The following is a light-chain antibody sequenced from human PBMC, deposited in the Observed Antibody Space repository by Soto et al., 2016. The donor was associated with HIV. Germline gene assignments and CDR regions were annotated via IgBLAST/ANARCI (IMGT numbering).Light chain of an antibody. J-gene: IGLJ2*01. V-gene: IGLV3-21*02. CDR3: QVWHPGSVFLG. Sequence: SYELTQPSSVSVAPGETARITCAGNKIGYKSVHWYQQKPGQAPVLVVFDDSHRPSRIPERLSGSNSGNTATLTINRVEAGDEADYYCQVWHPGSVFLGFGGGTKLTVL. CDR2: DDS. CDR1: KIGYKS.